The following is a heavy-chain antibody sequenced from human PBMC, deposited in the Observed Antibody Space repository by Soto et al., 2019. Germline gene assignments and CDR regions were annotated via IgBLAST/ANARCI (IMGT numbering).Heavy chain of an antibody. CDR3: TTDQYDYGSGSYPNYFDY. J-gene: IGHJ4*02. Sequence: EVQLVESGGGLVKPGGSLRLSCAASGFTFSNAWMNWVRQAPGKGLEWVGHIKSKTDGGTTDYAAPVKGRFTISRDDSKNTLYLQMNSLKTEDTAVYYCTTDQYDYGSGSYPNYFDYWGQGTLVTVSS. V-gene: IGHV3-15*07. CDR2: IKSKTDGGTT. D-gene: IGHD3-10*01. CDR1: GFTFSNAW.